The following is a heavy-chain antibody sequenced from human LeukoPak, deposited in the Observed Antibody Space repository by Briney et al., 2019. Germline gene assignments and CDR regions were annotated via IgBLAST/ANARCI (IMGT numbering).Heavy chain of an antibody. J-gene: IGHJ4*02. CDR3: AVNDFWSGYPFDY. Sequence: PSETLSLTCAVYGGSFSGYYWSWIRQPPGKGLEWIGEINHSGSTNYNPSLKSRVTISVDTSKNQFSLKLSSVTAADTAVYYCAVNDFWSGYPFDYWGQGTLVTVSS. D-gene: IGHD3-3*01. V-gene: IGHV4-34*01. CDR1: GGSFSGYY. CDR2: INHSGST.